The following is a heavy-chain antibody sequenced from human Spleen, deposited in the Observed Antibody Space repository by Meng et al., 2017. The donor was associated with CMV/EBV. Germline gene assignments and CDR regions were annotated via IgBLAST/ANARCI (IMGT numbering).Heavy chain of an antibody. CDR3: ARDKGLYYVSGTRGEINWFDP. Sequence: SETLSLTCTVSGGSINNYYWSWIRQPPGKGLEWIGYIYSSGSTNYNPSLRSRVTILEDTSKNQFSLNLTSVTAADTAVYYCARDKGLYYVSGTRGEINWFDPWGQGTLVTVSS. CDR2: IYSSGST. CDR1: GGSINNYY. D-gene: IGHD3-10*01. V-gene: IGHV4-59*12. J-gene: IGHJ5*02.